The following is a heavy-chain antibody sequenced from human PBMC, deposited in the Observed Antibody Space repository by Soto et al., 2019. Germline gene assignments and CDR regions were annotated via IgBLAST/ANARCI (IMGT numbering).Heavy chain of an antibody. Sequence: GASVKVSCKVSGYTLTELSMHWVRQAPGKGLEWMGGFDPEDGETIYAQKFQGRVTMTGDTSTDTAYMELSSLRSEDTAVYYCETAPLAGITFSYWGQGSLVTVSS. D-gene: IGHD3-10*01. CDR2: FDPEDGET. CDR3: ETAPLAGITFSY. J-gene: IGHJ4*02. CDR1: GYTLTELS. V-gene: IGHV1-24*01.